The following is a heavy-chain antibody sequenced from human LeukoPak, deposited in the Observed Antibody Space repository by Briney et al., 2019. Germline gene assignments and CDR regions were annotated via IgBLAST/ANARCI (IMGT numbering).Heavy chain of an antibody. J-gene: IGHJ5*02. CDR3: ARDSSGSYNLFDP. V-gene: IGHV3-30*04. Sequence: GGSMRLSCAASGFSFSSYAMHWVRQAPGKGLEWVAVISYDGSNEYYPDSVKGRFTISRDNSKNTLYLQMNSLRPEGTAVYYCARDSSGSYNLFDPWGQGTLVNVSS. CDR1: GFSFSSYA. CDR2: ISYDGSNE. D-gene: IGHD6-19*01.